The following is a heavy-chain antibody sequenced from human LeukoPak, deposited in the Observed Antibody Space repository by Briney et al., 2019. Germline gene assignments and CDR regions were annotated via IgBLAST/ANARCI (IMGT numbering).Heavy chain of an antibody. CDR1: SGSISTYY. CDR3: ASIFSDFWSGSNLKVFGY. CDR2: IYHNGNT. D-gene: IGHD3-3*01. V-gene: IGHV4-59*01. Sequence: SETLSLTCTVSSGSISTYYWSWIRQPPGKGLEWIGYIYHNGNTNYNPSLKSRVTLSVDTSKNQFSLKLSSVTAADAAVYFCASIFSDFWSGSNLKVFGYWGQGTLVTDSS. J-gene: IGHJ4*02.